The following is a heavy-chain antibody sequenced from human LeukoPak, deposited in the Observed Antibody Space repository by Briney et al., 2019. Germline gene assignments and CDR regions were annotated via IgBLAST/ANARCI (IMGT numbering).Heavy chain of an antibody. V-gene: IGHV3-30*18. Sequence: GRSLRLSCAASGFTFSSYGMHWVRQVPGKGLEWVAVISYDGSNKYYADSVKGRFTISRDNSKNTLYLQMNSLRAEDTAVYYCAKMGGGSSWYFDYWGQGTLVTVSS. CDR3: AKMGGGSSWYFDY. CDR2: ISYDGSNK. J-gene: IGHJ4*02. D-gene: IGHD6-13*01. CDR1: GFTFSSYG.